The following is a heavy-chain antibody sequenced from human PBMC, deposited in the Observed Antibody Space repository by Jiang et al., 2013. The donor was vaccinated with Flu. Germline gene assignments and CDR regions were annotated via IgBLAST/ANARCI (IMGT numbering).Heavy chain of an antibody. CDR3: ARGDRSYGFDAFDI. J-gene: IGHJ3*02. CDR1: GGSISSYY. D-gene: IGHD5-18*01. CDR2: IYYSGST. Sequence: GLVKPSETLSLTCTVSGGSISSYYWSWIRQPPGKGLEWIGYIYYSGSTNYNPSLKSRVTISVDTSKNQFSLKLSSVTAADTAVYYCARGDRSYGFDAFDIWGQGTMVTVSS. V-gene: IGHV4-59*13.